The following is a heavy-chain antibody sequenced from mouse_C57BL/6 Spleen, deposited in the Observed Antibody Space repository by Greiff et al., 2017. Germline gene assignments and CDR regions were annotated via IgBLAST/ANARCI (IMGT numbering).Heavy chain of an antibody. CDR2: IRNKANGYTT. V-gene: IGHV7-3*01. Sequence: DVQLQESGGGLVQPGGSLSLSCAASGFTFTDYYMSWVRQPPGKALEWLGFIRNKANGYTTEYSASVKGRFTISRDNSKSILYLQMNALRAEDSATYYCASSTVVATDWYFDVWGTGTTVTVSS. CDR3: ASSTVVATDWYFDV. J-gene: IGHJ1*03. D-gene: IGHD1-1*01. CDR1: GFTFTDYY.